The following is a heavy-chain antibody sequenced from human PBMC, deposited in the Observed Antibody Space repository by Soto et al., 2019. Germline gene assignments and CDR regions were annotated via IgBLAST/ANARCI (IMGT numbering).Heavy chain of an antibody. J-gene: IGHJ5*02. Sequence: ASVKVSCKASGYTFTGYYMHWVRQAPGQGLEWMGWINPNSGGTNYAQKFQGRVTMTRDTSISTAYMELSRLRSDDTAVYYCARRSGRIAVAGTRPGWFEPWGQGTLVIVSS. CDR2: INPNSGGT. CDR3: ARRSGRIAVAGTRPGWFEP. V-gene: IGHV1-2*02. D-gene: IGHD6-19*01. CDR1: GYTFTGYY.